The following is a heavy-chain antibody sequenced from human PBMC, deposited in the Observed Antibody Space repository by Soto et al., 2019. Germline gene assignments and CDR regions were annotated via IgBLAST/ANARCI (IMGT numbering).Heavy chain of an antibody. CDR2: ISYSGST. Sequence: SETLSLTCIVSGDSISSDYWSWIRQPPGKGLEWIGYISYSGSTNYNPSLKSRVTISVDTSKNQLSLKLTSVTAADTAVYYCAIGHPQWGMDVWGQATTLTGS. D-gene: IGHD6-19*01. J-gene: IGHJ6*02. CDR1: GDSISSDY. CDR3: AIGHPQWGMDV. V-gene: IGHV4-59*01.